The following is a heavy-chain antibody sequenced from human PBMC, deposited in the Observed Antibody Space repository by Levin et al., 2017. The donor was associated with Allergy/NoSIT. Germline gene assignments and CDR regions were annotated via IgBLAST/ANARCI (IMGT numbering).Heavy chain of an antibody. CDR1: GGSISSSSYY. CDR2: IYYSGST. V-gene: IGHV4-39*01. Sequence: GSLRLSCTVSGGSISSSSYYWGWIRQPPGKGLEWIGSIYYSGSTYYNPSLKSRVTISVDTSKNQFSLKLSSVTAADTAVYYCASHASECGIQLWLGAPCYFDYWGQGTLVTVSS. D-gene: IGHD5-18*01. CDR3: ASHASECGIQLWLGAPCYFDY. J-gene: IGHJ4*02.